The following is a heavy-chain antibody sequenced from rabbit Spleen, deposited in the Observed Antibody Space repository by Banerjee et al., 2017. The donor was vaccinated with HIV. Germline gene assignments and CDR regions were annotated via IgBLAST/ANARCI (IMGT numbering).Heavy chain of an antibody. D-gene: IGHD8-1*01. CDR2: VYAGSSGST. V-gene: IGHV1S40*01. CDR3: ARDAGTSFSTYGMDL. CDR1: GFSFNSGYD. Sequence: QSLEESGGGLGKPGASLTLTCKASGFSFNSGYDMCWVRQAPGKGLEWIACVYAGSSGSTYSATWAKGRFTISKTSSTTVTLQMASLTAADTATYFCARDAGTSFSTYGMDLWGQGTLVTVS. J-gene: IGHJ6*01.